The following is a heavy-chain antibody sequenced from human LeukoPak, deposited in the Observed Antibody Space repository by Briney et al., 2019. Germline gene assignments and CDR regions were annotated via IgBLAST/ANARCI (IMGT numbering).Heavy chain of an antibody. J-gene: IGHJ4*02. V-gene: IGHV1-18*01. CDR2: ISAYNGNT. D-gene: IGHD1-26*01. CDR3: ARYSGSHPAPYYFDY. CDR1: GGTFSSYA. Sequence: ASVKVSCKASGGTFSSYAINWVRQAPGQGLEWMGWISAYNGNTNYAQKLQGRVTMTTDTSTSTAYMELRSLRSDDTAVYYCARYSGSHPAPYYFDYWGQGTLVTVSS.